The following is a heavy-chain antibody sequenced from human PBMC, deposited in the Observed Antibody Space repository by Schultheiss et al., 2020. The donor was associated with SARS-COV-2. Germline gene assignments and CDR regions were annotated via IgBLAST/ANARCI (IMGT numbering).Heavy chain of an antibody. CDR2: IWYDGSNK. V-gene: IGHV3-33*01. CDR3: ARGVGAAAGTNWFDR. D-gene: IGHD6-13*01. J-gene: IGHJ5*02. Sequence: GGSLRLSCAASGFTFSSSAMHWVRQAPGKGLEWVAVIWYDGSNKYYADSVKGRFTISRDNSKNTLYLQMNSLRVEDTAVYYCARGVGAAAGTNWFDRWGQGSLVTVSS. CDR1: GFTFSSSA.